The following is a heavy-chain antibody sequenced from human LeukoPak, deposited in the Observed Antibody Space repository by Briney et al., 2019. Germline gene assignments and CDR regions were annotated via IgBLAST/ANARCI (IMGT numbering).Heavy chain of an antibody. D-gene: IGHD6-13*01. V-gene: IGHV3-48*04. Sequence: GGSLRLSCAASGFTFSSYSMNWVRQAPGKGLEWVSYVSSSGSTIYYAGSVKGRFTISRDNAKNSLYLQMNSLRAEDTAVYYCARDQIAAVPVDYWGQGTLVTVSS. J-gene: IGHJ4*02. CDR1: GFTFSSYS. CDR2: VSSSGSTI. CDR3: ARDQIAAVPVDY.